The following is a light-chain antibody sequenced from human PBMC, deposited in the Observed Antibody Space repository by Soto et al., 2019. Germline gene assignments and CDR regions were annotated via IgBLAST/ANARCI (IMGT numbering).Light chain of an antibody. CDR3: QQYNNWPPLT. CDR1: RSVSSK. CDR2: NAS. V-gene: IGKV3-15*01. J-gene: IGKJ4*01. Sequence: IVMTQSPATLSVSPGERVTLSCRASRSVSSKLAWYQQKPGQAPRLLIYNASTRATGIPARFSGSGSGTEFTLTISSLQSEDFAVYYCQQYNNWPPLTFGGGTKVDIK.